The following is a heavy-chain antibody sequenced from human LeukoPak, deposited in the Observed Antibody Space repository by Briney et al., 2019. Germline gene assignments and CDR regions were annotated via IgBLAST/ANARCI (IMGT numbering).Heavy chain of an antibody. CDR3: ARGLVPAAPGGDY. J-gene: IGHJ4*02. D-gene: IGHD2-2*01. V-gene: IGHV1-2*02. CDR2: INPNSGGT. CDR1: GYTFTGYY. Sequence: EASVKVSCKASGYTFTGYYMHWVRQAPGQGLEWMGWINPNSGGTNYAQKFQGRVTMTRDTSISTAYMELSRLRSDDTAVYYCARGLVPAAPGGDYWGQGTLVTVSS.